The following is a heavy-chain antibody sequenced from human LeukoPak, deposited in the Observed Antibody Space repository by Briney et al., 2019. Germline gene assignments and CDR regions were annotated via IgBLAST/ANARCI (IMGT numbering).Heavy chain of an antibody. CDR3: ATGLWFGTEGPSFDY. D-gene: IGHD3-10*01. Sequence: PSETLSLTCTVSGGSISSYYWGWIRQPPGKGLEWIGSIYYSGSTYYNPSLKSRVTISVDTSKNQFSLKLSSVTAADTAVYYCATGLWFGTEGPSFDYWGQGTLVTVSS. CDR2: IYYSGST. CDR1: GGSISSYY. V-gene: IGHV4-39*01. J-gene: IGHJ4*02.